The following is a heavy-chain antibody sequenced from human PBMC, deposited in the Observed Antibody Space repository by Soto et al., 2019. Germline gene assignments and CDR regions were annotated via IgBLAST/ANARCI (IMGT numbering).Heavy chain of an antibody. CDR1: GGTFSSYA. D-gene: IGHD1-1*01. Sequence: QVQLVQSGAEVKKPGSSVKVSCKASGGTFSSYAISWVRQAPGQGLEWMGGIIPIFGTANYARKFQGRVTITGDESTSTAYMEVGSLGFEYTAVYYCAGPEGYNAKYFDYWGQGTLVTVSS. V-gene: IGHV1-69*12. CDR2: IIPIFGTA. CDR3: AGPEGYNAKYFDY. J-gene: IGHJ4*02.